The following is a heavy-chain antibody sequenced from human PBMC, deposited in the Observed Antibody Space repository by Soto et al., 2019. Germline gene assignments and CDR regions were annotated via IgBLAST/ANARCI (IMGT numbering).Heavy chain of an antibody. CDR1: GFTFSSYG. V-gene: IGHV3-30*18. D-gene: IGHD1-7*01. CDR2: ISYDGSNK. J-gene: IGHJ6*02. Sequence: WGSLRLSCAASGFTFSSYGIHFFRHAPFKWLEWVAVISYDGSNKYYADSVKGRFTISRDNSKNTLYLQMNSLRAEDTAVYYCAKDGNWNYVGYYYYGMDVWGQGTTVTVSS. CDR3: AKDGNWNYVGYYYYGMDV.